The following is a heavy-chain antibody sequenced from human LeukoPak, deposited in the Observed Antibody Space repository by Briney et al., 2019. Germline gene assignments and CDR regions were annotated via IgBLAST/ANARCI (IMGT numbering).Heavy chain of an antibody. CDR3: AKDSSDYYFDY. Sequence: GGSLRLSCAASGFTFSTYEMNWVRQAPGKGLEWVSYISRSGSTIYYADSVKGRFSISRDNTKNSLYLQMNSLRAEDTALYYCAKDSSDYYFDYWGQGTLVTVSS. D-gene: IGHD3-22*01. V-gene: IGHV3-48*03. CDR2: ISRSGSTI. J-gene: IGHJ4*02. CDR1: GFTFSTYE.